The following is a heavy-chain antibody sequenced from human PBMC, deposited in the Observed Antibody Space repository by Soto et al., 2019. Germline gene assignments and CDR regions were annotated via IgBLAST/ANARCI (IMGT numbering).Heavy chain of an antibody. CDR1: GVSFSGYY. V-gene: IGHV4-30-2*01. CDR2: IYHSGST. D-gene: IGHD5-18*01. CDR3: ARDRVDTAMVFDY. J-gene: IGHJ4*02. Sequence: SETLSLTCAVYGVSFSGYYWSWIRQPPGKGLEWIGYIYHSGSTYYNPSLKSRVTISVDRSKNQSSLKLSSVTAADTAVYCCARDRVDTAMVFDYWGQGTLVTVSS.